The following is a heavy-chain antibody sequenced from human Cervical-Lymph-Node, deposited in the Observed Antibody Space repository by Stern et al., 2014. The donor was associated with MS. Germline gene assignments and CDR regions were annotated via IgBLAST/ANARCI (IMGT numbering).Heavy chain of an antibody. CDR1: GYTFSNFW. CDR2: IYPADSAT. CDR3: VRRRDSAGYDTFDL. D-gene: IGHD3-22*01. J-gene: IGHJ3*01. Sequence: EVQLLESGAEVKKPGESLKISCRTSGYTFSNFWIGWVRQMPGKGLEWMGVIYPADSATTYSPSFQGQVTISADESISTAYLQWRSLKASDTAMYYCVRRRDSAGYDTFDLWGQGTMLIVSS. V-gene: IGHV5-51*01.